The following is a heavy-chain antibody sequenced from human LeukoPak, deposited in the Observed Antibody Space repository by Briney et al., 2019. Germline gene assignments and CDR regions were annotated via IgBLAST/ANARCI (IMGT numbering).Heavy chain of an antibody. CDR3: ASSRGLGYCSSTSCYTGSPKDY. V-gene: IGHV3-23*01. CDR2: ISGSGGST. Sequence: PGGSLRLSCAASGFTFSDYYMSWIRQAPGKGLEWVSAISGSGGSTYYADSVKGRFTISRDNSKNTLYLQMNSLRAEDTAVYYCASSRGLGYCSSTSCYTGSPKDYWGQGTLVTVSS. D-gene: IGHD2-2*02. J-gene: IGHJ4*02. CDR1: GFTFSDYY.